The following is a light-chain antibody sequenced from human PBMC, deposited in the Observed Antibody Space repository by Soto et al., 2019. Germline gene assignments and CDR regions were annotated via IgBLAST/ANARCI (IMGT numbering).Light chain of an antibody. CDR3: QQYASS. V-gene: IGKV3-20*01. CDR2: GAS. J-gene: IGKJ5*01. CDR1: QSVSSSY. Sequence: EIVMTQSPSTLSVSPGERATLSCRASQSVSSSYLAWYQQKPGEAPRLLIDGASSRATGIPDRFSGSGSGTHFTLTISRLEPADFAVYYCQQYASSFGQGTRLEIK.